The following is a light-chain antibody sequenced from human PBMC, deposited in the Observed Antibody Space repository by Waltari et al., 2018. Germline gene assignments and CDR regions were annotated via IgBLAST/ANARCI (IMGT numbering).Light chain of an antibody. J-gene: IGKJ3*01. CDR3: QQYGSSPFT. V-gene: IGKV3-20*01. CDR1: QSVSSSY. Sequence: EIVLTQSPGTLSLSPGERATLSCRASQSVSSSYLAWYQQKPGQAPRPLIYGASSRATGIPDRFRGSGSGTDFTLTISRLEPEDFAVYYCQQYGSSPFTFGPGTKVDIK. CDR2: GAS.